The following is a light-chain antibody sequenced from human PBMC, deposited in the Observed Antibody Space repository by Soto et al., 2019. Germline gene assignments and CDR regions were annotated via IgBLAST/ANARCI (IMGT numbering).Light chain of an antibody. CDR3: SSYTSSNTYV. CDR2: EVT. V-gene: IGLV2-14*01. CDR1: SSDIGGYNS. J-gene: IGLJ1*01. Sequence: QSVLTQPPSASGSPGQSVTISCTGTSSDIGGYNSVSWYQQHPGKAPRLMIYEVTNRPSGVSNRFSGSKSGNTASLTISGLQAEDEADYYCSSYTSSNTYVFGTGTKLTVL.